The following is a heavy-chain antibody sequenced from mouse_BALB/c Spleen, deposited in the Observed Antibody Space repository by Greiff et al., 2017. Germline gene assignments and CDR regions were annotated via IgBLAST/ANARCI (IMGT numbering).Heavy chain of an antibody. CDR2: IWRDGST. D-gene: IGHD2-1*01. J-gene: IGHJ2*01. CDR3: DRDHGNYLYYFDY. CDR1: GFSLTGYG. V-gene: IGHV2-6-7*01. Sequence: QVQLKESGPGLVAPSQSLSITCTASGFSLTGYGVNWVRQPPGKGLEWLGMIWRDGSTDYNSALKTRLSISKDNAKSQVFLKMNSLRTDDTARYYCDRDHGNYLYYFDYWGQGTTLTVSS.